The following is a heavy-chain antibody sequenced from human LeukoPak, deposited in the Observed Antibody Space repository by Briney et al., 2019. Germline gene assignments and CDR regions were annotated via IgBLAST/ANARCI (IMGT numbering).Heavy chain of an antibody. V-gene: IGHV4-4*09. Sequence: PSETLSLTCTVSGGSISSYYWSWIRQPPGKGLEWIGYIYTSGSTNYNPSLKSRVTISVDTSKNQFSLKLSSVTAADTAVYYCARHLPMTSSVNGFYYYMDVWGKGTTVTVSS. CDR3: ARHLPMTSSVNGFYYYMDV. CDR1: GGSISSYY. CDR2: IYTSGST. D-gene: IGHD3-22*01. J-gene: IGHJ6*03.